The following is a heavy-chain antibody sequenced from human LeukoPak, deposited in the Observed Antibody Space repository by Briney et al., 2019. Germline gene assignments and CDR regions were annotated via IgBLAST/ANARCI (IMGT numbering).Heavy chain of an antibody. D-gene: IGHD5-24*01. CDR1: GGSISSGSYY. V-gene: IGHV4-61*02. CDR3: ARGVRKGRDGYNQKYYNDY. CDR2: IYTSAST. Sequence: SETLSLTCTVSGGSISSGSYYWSWIRPPAGQGLEWIGCIYTSASTNYNPSHKSRVTISVDTSKNQFSLKLSSVTAADTAVYYCARGVRKGRDGYNQKYYNDYWGQGTLVTVSS. J-gene: IGHJ4*02.